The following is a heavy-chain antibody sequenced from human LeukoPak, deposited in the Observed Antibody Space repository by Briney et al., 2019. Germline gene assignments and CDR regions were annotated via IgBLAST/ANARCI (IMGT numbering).Heavy chain of an antibody. D-gene: IGHD2-2*01. V-gene: IGHV1-8*03. CDR1: GYTFTGYY. CDR3: ARARSSTRCAVVCPFDI. CDR2: MNPNSGNT. Sequence: ASVKVSCKASGYTFTGYYMHWVRQAPGQGLEWMGWMNPNSGNTGYAQKFQGRVTITRNTSISTAYMELSSLRSEDTAVYYCARARSSTRCAVVCPFDIWGQGTMVTVSS. J-gene: IGHJ3*02.